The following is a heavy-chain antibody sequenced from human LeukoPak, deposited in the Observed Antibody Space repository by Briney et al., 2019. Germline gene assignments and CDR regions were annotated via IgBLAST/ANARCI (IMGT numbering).Heavy chain of an antibody. CDR1: GYTFTGYY. CDR2: INPNSGAT. Sequence: ASVKVSCKASGYTFTGYYMHWVRQAPGQGLEWMGWINPNSGATNSAQKFQGWVTMTRDTSISTVYMELSRLRSDDTAVYYCARGAFPGSFLDNWFDPWGQGTLVTVSS. D-gene: IGHD3-3*01. CDR3: ARGAFPGSFLDNWFDP. J-gene: IGHJ5*02. V-gene: IGHV1-2*04.